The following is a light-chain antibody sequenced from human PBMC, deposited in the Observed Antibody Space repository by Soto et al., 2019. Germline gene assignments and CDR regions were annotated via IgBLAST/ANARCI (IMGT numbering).Light chain of an antibody. CDR2: GGS. CDR3: QQYNYWPPYT. J-gene: IGKJ2*01. V-gene: IGKV3-15*01. CDR1: QNLGSS. Sequence: EVVMTQSPATLSASPGERVTLSYRASQNLGSSLAWYQQRPGQAPRLLLYGGSTRATGIPARFSGSGSGTEFTVTISSLQSEDFAVYYCQQYNYWPPYTFGQGTNLEFK.